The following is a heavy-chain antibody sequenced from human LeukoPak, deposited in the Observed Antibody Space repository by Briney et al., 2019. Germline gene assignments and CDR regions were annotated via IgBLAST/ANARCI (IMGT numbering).Heavy chain of an antibody. D-gene: IGHD2-15*01. V-gene: IGHV1-2*02. J-gene: IGHJ6*02. CDR2: INPNSGGT. Sequence: GASVKVSCKASGYTFTGYYMHWVRQAPGQGLEWMGWINPNSGGTNYAQKFQGRVTMTRDTSISTAYMELSRLRSDDTAVYYCARARIAAITPGDYYYYGMDVWGQGTTVTVSS. CDR1: GYTFTGYY. CDR3: ARARIAAITPGDYYYYGMDV.